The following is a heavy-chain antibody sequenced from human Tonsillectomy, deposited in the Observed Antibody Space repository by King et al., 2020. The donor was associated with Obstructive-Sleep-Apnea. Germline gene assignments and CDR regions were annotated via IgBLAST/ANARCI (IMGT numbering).Heavy chain of an antibody. V-gene: IGHV3-30*18. CDR2: ISYDGSNK. J-gene: IGHJ4*02. CDR1: GFTFSSYG. CDR3: AKARDDWLLSHFDY. D-gene: IGHD3-9*01. Sequence: HVQLVESGGGVVQPGRSLRLSCAASGFTFSSYGMHWVRQAPGKGLEGVAVISYDGSNKYYAYSVKGRFTISRDNSKNTLYLQMNSLRAEDTAVYYCAKARDDWLLSHFDYWGQGTLVTVSS.